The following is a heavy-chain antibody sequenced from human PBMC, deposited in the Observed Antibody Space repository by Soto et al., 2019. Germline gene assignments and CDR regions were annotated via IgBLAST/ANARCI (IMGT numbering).Heavy chain of an antibody. CDR1: GGSISSGGYY. CDR2: IYYSGST. V-gene: IGHV4-31*02. D-gene: IGHD1-7*01. CDR3: ARDKMITGTLR. J-gene: IGHJ4*02. Sequence: SETLSLTCTVSGGSISSGGYYWSWIRQHPGKGLEWIGYIYYSGSTYYNPSLKSRVTISVDTSKNQFSLKLSSVTAADTAVYYCARDKMITGTLRWGQGTLVTVSS.